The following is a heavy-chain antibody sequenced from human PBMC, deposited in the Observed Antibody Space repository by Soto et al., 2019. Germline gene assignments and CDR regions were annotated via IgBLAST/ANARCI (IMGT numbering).Heavy chain of an antibody. D-gene: IGHD1-26*01. CDR2: IYYSGTT. Sequence: QVQLQESGPGLVKPSETLSLTCTVSGGSISTYYWSWIRQPPGKGLEWIGYIYYSGTTNYNPSLKSRVTISVDPSKNQFSLKLSSVTAADTAVYYCARGKYSGSYYDWFDPWGQGTLVTVSS. CDR1: GGSISTYY. V-gene: IGHV4-59*01. J-gene: IGHJ5*02. CDR3: ARGKYSGSYYDWFDP.